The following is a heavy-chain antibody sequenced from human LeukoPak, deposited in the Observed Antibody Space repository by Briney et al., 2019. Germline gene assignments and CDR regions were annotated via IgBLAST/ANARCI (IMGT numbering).Heavy chain of an antibody. CDR3: ARSMIFPPDSFDY. Sequence: GGSLRLSCAASGFTFSSFWMHWVRQAPGKGLVWVSRISSDGSSTTYADSVKGRFTISRDNAKNTLYLQMNSLRAEDTAVYYCARSMIFPPDSFDYWGQGTLVNVSS. J-gene: IGHJ4*02. V-gene: IGHV3-74*01. CDR2: ISSDGSST. CDR1: GFTFSSFW. D-gene: IGHD3-22*01.